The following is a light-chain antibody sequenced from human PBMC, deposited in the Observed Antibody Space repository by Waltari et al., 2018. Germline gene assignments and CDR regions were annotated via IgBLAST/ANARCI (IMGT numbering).Light chain of an antibody. CDR2: GKN. J-gene: IGLJ2*01. CDR1: SLRSYY. CDR3: NSRDTSGNHVV. Sequence: SSELTQDPAVSVALGQTVRITCQGDSLRSYYASWYQQKPGQAPVLVIYGKNNRPSGIPDRLSGSTSGNTASLTISGANAEDEADYYCNSRDTSGNHVVFGGGTKLTVL. V-gene: IGLV3-19*01.